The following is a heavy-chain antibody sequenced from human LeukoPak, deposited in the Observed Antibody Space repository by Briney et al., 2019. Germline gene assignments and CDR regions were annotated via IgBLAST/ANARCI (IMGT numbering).Heavy chain of an antibody. CDR2: INPSGSST. CDR1: GYTFTSYY. V-gene: IGHV1-46*01. D-gene: IGHD4-17*01. CDR3: ARADDFGDPTFDY. J-gene: IGHJ4*02. Sequence: GASVKVSCKASGYTFTSYYMHWVRQAPGRGLERMGIINPSGSSTSYAQKFQGRVTMTRDMSTSTVYMELSSLRSEDTAVYYCARADDFGDPTFDYWGQGTLVTVSS.